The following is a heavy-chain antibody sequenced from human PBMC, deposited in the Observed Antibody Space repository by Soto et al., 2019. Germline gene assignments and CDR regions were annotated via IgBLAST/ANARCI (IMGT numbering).Heavy chain of an antibody. CDR1: GGTFSSYA. CDR2: IIPIFGTA. V-gene: IGHV1-69*13. Sequence: SVKVSCKASGGTFSSYAISWVRQAPGQGLEWMGGIIPIFGTANYAQKFQGRVTITADESTSTAYMELSSLRSEYTSLYYCARSSPPNSLYCSSTSCYYNWFDPWGQGTLVTVAS. D-gene: IGHD2-2*01. CDR3: ARSSPPNSLYCSSTSCYYNWFDP. J-gene: IGHJ5*02.